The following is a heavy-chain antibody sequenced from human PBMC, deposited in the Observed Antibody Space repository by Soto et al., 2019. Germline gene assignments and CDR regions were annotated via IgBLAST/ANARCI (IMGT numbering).Heavy chain of an antibody. CDR2: IYRDDEK. D-gene: IGHD2-21*01. CDR1: GFSLSASGVG. Sequence: QITLKESGPALVEATQTLTLTCTFSGFSLSASGVGVGWIRQSPGKALEWLALIYRDDEKRYPPSLTNRVSITQDTSRSQVVLTMTNVGPVDTGTYYCAHIKTGYWHLAHDGPFDYWGQGTLVTVSS. J-gene: IGHJ4*02. CDR3: AHIKTGYWHLAHDGPFDY. V-gene: IGHV2-5*02.